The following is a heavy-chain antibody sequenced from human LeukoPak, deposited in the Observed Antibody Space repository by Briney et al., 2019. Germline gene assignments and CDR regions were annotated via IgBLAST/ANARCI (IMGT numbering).Heavy chain of an antibody. CDR1: GFTFSSYW. J-gene: IGHJ4*02. Sequence: SGGSLRVSCAASGFTFSSYWMHWVRQAPGKGLVWVSRINTDGSSTSYADSVKGRFTISRDNAKNTLYLQMNSLRAEDTAVYYCARAGTVGWAIDYWGQGTLVTVSS. CDR3: ARAGTVGWAIDY. V-gene: IGHV3-74*01. D-gene: IGHD3-10*01. CDR2: INTDGSST.